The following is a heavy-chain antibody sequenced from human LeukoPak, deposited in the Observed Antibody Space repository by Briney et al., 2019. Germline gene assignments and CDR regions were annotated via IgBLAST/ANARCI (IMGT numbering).Heavy chain of an antibody. CDR1: GGSISSYY. D-gene: IGHD1-26*01. J-gene: IGHJ5*02. CDR3: ARHGWELRWFDP. V-gene: IGHV4-59*08. CDR2: IYYSGST. Sequence: SETLSLTCTVSGGSISSYYWSWIRQPPGKGLEWIGYIYYSGSTNCNPSLKSRVTISVDTSKNQFSLKLSSVTAADTAVYYCARHGWELRWFDPWGQGTLVTVSS.